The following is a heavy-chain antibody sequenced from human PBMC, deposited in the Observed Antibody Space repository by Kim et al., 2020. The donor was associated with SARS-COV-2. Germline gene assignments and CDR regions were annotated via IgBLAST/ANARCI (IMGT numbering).Heavy chain of an antibody. CDR1: GYSFTSYW. CDR3: ARREVRGGTTSGYYGMDV. J-gene: IGHJ6*02. V-gene: IGHV5-10-1*01. D-gene: IGHD3-10*01. CDR2: IDPSDSYT. Sequence: GESLKISCKGSGYSFTSYWISWVRQMPGKGLEWMGRIDPSDSYTNYSPSFQGHVTISADKSISTAYLQWSSLKASDTALYYCARREVRGGTTSGYYGMDVWGQGTTVTVSS.